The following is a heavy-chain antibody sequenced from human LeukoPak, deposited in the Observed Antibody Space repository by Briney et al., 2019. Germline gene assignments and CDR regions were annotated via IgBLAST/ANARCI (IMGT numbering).Heavy chain of an antibody. CDR1: GGSSTVDY. CDR3: ARWMVLGFPVK. V-gene: IGHV4-34*12. Sequence: SETPCVSSAEHGGSSTVDYWSCICQPPGKGLEWIVDSIDSGSTNYNPSLKSRVTISVVSYKNQFSLKLGSVAAGDTAVYYCARWMVLGFPVKWGQGTLVTVSS. D-gene: IGHD3-10*01. CDR2: SIDSGST. J-gene: IGHJ4*02.